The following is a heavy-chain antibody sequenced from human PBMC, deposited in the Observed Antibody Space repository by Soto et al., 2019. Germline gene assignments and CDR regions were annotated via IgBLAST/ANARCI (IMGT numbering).Heavy chain of an antibody. Sequence: GGSLRLACAASGFTFSNAWMSWVRQAPGKGLEWVGRIKSKTDGGTTDYAAPVKGRFTISRDDSKNTLYLQMNSLKTEDTAVYYCIDYYDSSGYYPWGQGTLVTVSS. V-gene: IGHV3-15*01. CDR3: IDYYDSSGYYP. CDR1: GFTFSNAW. J-gene: IGHJ5*02. D-gene: IGHD3-22*01. CDR2: IKSKTDGGTT.